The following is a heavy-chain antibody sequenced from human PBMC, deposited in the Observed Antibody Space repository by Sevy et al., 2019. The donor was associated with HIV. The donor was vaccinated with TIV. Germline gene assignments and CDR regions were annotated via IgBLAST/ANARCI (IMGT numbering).Heavy chain of an antibody. CDR3: ASGEGWLLQGSAFDI. Sequence: GGSLRLSCAASGFTFSSYAMSWVRQVPGKGLEWVSGISGSGGSTYYADSVKGRFTISRDNTKNTLYLQMNSLRAEDTAVYYCASGEGWLLQGSAFDIWGQGTMVTVSS. CDR2: ISGSGGST. CDR1: GFTFSSYA. V-gene: IGHV3-23*01. J-gene: IGHJ3*02. D-gene: IGHD3-22*01.